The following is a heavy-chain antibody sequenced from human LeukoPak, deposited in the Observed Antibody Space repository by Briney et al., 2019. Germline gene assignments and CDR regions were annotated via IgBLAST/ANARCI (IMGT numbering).Heavy chain of an antibody. V-gene: IGHV3-23*01. D-gene: IGHD7-27*01. CDR2: ITTSDGNT. CDR3: AKDGGLWVSAHWGDS. CDR1: GFTFSSYT. J-gene: IGHJ4*02. Sequence: GGSLRLSCAASGFTFSSYTMSWVRQAPGKGLEWVSTITTSDGNTYYADSLKGRFTVSRDNSKNTLFLQMNSLRAEDTAVYYCAKDGGLWVSAHWGDSWGRGTLVTVSS.